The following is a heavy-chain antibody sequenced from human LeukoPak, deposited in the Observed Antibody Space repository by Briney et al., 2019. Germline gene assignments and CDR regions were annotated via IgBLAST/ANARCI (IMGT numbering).Heavy chain of an antibody. J-gene: IGHJ3*02. CDR3: ARGVGGRAFDI. CDR1: GFTFSSYS. Sequence: PGGSLRLSCAASGFTFSSYSMNWVRQAPGKGLEWVSYISSSSSTIYYADSVKGRFTISRDNAKNTLYVQIHSLRAEDTAVYYCARGVGGRAFDIWGQGTMVTVSS. D-gene: IGHD3-10*01. V-gene: IGHV3-48*04. CDR2: ISSSSSTI.